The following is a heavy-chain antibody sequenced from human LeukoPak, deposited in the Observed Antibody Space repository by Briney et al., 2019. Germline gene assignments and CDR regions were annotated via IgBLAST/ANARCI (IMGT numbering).Heavy chain of an antibody. J-gene: IGHJ4*02. V-gene: IGHV1-18*01. CDR1: GYTFTSYG. D-gene: IGHD2-2*01. CDR3: ARSGHCSSTSCYFPNFDY. CDR2: ISAYNGNT. Sequence: ASVKVSCKASGYTFTSYGISWVRQAPGQGLEWMGWISAYNGNTNYAQKLQGRVTMTTDTSTSTAYMELRSLRSDDTAVYYCARSGHCSSTSCYFPNFDYWGQGTLVTVSS.